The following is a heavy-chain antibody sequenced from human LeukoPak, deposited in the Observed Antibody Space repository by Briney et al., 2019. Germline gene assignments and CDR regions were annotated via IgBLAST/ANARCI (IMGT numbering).Heavy chain of an antibody. CDR2: IYYSGST. CDR3: ARAELAAAATSFDP. Sequence: SETLSLTCTVSGGSISSYYWSWIRQPPGKGLEWIGYIYYSGSTNYNPSLRSRVTISVDTSKNQFSLKLSSVTAADMAVYHCARAELAAAATSFDPWGQGTLVTVSS. D-gene: IGHD6-13*01. J-gene: IGHJ5*02. V-gene: IGHV4-59*01. CDR1: GGSISSYY.